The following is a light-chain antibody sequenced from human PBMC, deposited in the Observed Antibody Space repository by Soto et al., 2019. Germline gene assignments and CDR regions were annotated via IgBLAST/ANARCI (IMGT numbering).Light chain of an antibody. CDR2: AAS. J-gene: IGKJ3*01. V-gene: IGKV1-9*01. Sequence: DIPLTQSPSFLSASVGDRVTITCRAGQDTRRYLAWYQQKPGKAPKLLIYAASTLQSGVPSRFSGSRSGTEFTLTFGSLQPEDFATYYGQRPGVFGPGTKVDI. CDR1: QDTRRY. CDR3: QRPGV.